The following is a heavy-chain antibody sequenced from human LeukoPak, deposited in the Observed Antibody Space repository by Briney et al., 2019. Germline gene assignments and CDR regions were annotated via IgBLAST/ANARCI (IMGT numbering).Heavy chain of an antibody. J-gene: IGHJ6*02. V-gene: IGHV4-31*03. CDR1: GGSISSGDYY. D-gene: IGHD3-16*01. CDR2: IYYSGST. CDR3: AREGGSIPGGEDYYYGMDV. Sequence: PSETLSLTCTVSGGSISSGDYYWSWIRQHPGKGLEWIGCIYYSGSTYYNPSLKSRVIISIDTSKNQFSLKLSSVTAADTAVYYCAREGGSIPGGEDYYYGMDVWGQGTTVTVSS.